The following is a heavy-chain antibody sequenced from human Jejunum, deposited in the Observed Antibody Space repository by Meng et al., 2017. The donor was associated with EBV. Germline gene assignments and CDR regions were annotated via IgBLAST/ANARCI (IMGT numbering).Heavy chain of an antibody. Sequence: QITLKGSGPTPGTPTQTLTLTCIFSGFSLTARPVGVAWIRQPPGKALDWLAVIYCDDDKRYSPSLRSRVTIAKDTSKNQVVLTMANLDPVDTATYYCAHSREYGGMWDTGCLEYWGQGILVTVSS. D-gene: IGHD1-26*01. CDR3: AHSREYGGMWDTGCLEY. CDR1: GFSLTARPVG. V-gene: IGHV2-5*02. CDR2: IYCDDDK. J-gene: IGHJ4*02.